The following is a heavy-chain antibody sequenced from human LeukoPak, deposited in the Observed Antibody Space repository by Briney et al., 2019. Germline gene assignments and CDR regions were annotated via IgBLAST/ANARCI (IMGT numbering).Heavy chain of an antibody. J-gene: IGHJ6*03. D-gene: IGHD5-18*01. CDR1: GYTFTSYY. CDR2: INPSGGST. V-gene: IGHV1-46*01. CDR3: ARDLGYSYGWGDYYYYMDV. Sequence: ASVKVSCKASGYTFTSYYMHWVRQAPGQGLEWMGIINPSGGSTSYAQRFQGRVTMTRDMSTSTVYMELSSLRSEDTAVYYCARDLGYSYGWGDYYYYMDVWGKGTTVTVSS.